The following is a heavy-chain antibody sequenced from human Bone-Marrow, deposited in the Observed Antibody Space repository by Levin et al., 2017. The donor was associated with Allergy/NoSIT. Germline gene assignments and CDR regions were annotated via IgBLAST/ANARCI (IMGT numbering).Heavy chain of an antibody. Sequence: PGGSLRLSCVASGFTISGNYLSWVRQAPGKGLESVSISFSDGTTFYSDSVKGRFAISRDSSKNTLFLQMNSLRAEDTAVYYCARGLYTYGEGAFDYWGQGTLVTVSS. J-gene: IGHJ4*02. V-gene: IGHV3-66*01. CDR2: SFSDGTT. CDR1: GFTISGNY. D-gene: IGHD5-18*01. CDR3: ARGLYTYGEGAFDY.